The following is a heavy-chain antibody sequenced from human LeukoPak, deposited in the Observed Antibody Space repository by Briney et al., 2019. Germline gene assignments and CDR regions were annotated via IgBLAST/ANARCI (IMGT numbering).Heavy chain of an antibody. CDR3: ARATSSYLYYMDV. CDR2: IYTSGST. V-gene: IGHV4-4*07. D-gene: IGHD5-12*01. J-gene: IGHJ6*03. Sequence: PSETLSLTCTVSGNSFGDYYWSWFRQPAEKGLEWIGRIYTSGSTYYNPSLKSRVTISADTSKNQFSLNVSSVTAADTAVYYCARATSSYLYYMDVWGKGATVTISS. CDR1: GNSFGDYY.